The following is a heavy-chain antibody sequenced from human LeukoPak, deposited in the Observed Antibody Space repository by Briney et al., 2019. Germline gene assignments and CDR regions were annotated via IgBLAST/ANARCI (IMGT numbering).Heavy chain of an antibody. J-gene: IGHJ4*02. V-gene: IGHV4-38-2*02. CDR3: ARKMAFSGFDY. CDR2: IYHSGST. D-gene: IGHD5-24*01. Sequence: SETLSLTCTVSGYSISSGYYWGWIRQPPGKGLEWIGSIYHSGSTYYSPSLKSRVTISVDTSKNQFSLKLSSVTAADTAVYYCARKMAFSGFDYWGQGTLVTVSS. CDR1: GYSISSGYY.